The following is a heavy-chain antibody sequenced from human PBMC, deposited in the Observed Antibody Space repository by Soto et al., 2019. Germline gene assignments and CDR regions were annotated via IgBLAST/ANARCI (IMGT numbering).Heavy chain of an antibody. Sequence: PGGSLRLSCVASGFTISNYWMSWLRQAPGKGLEWAAHINPDGSLKYYLDSVRGRFTISRDIFKNSLYLEMNSLRVEDTAVYYSAKWQTRNNLWGQGTLVTVSS. J-gene: IGHJ1*01. V-gene: IGHV3-7*03. CDR1: GFTISNYW. CDR2: INPDGSLK. D-gene: IGHD1-1*01. CDR3: AKWQTRNNL.